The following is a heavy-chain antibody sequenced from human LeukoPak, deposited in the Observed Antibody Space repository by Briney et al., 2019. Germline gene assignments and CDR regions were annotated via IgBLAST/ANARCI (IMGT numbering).Heavy chain of an antibody. CDR3: ARHPAGTLVPFDY. CDR1: GFTFSSYS. Sequence: GWSLRLSCAASGFTFSSYSMNWVRQAAGKGLEWVSSISSSSSFIYYADSVKGRFTISRDNARNSLYLQMNSLRAEDTAVYYCARHPAGTLVPFDYWGQGTLVTVSS. V-gene: IGHV3-21*01. J-gene: IGHJ4*02. CDR2: ISSSSSFI. D-gene: IGHD6-13*01.